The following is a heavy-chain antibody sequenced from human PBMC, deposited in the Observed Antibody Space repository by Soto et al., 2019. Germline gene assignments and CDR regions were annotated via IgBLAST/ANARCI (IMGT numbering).Heavy chain of an antibody. CDR2: IYYSGST. Sequence: SETLSLTCTVSGGSISSSSYYWGWIRQPPGKGLEWIGSIYYSGSTYYNPSLKSRVNIPVDTSKNQFSLKLSSVTAADTVVYYCARRQLQDAFDIWGQGTMVTVSS. V-gene: IGHV4-39*01. D-gene: IGHD2-2*01. J-gene: IGHJ3*02. CDR3: ARRQLQDAFDI. CDR1: GGSISSSSYY.